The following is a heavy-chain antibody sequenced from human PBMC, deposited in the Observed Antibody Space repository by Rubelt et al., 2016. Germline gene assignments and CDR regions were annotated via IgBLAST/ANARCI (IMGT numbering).Heavy chain of an antibody. D-gene: IGHD7-27*01. J-gene: IGHJ4*02. CDR1: GFTVSSNY. CDR3: ARNWGFDY. Sequence: EVQLVESGGGLVQPGGSLRLSCAASGFTVSSNYMSWVRQAPGKGLEWVSVMYSGGSTYYADSVTGRFTISRGNSKNTLYLQMNSLGAEDTAVYYCARNWGFDYWGQGTLVTVSS. V-gene: IGHV3-66*01. CDR2: MYSGGST.